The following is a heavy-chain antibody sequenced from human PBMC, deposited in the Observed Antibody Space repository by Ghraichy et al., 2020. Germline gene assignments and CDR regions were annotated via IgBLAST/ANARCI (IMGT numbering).Heavy chain of an antibody. D-gene: IGHD1-26*01. Sequence: SETLSLTCTVSGGSISSGDYYWSWIRQPPGKGLEWIGYIYYSGSTYYNPSLKSRVTISVDTSKNQFSLKLSSVTAADTAVYYCARDADGTYGMDVWGQGTTVTVSS. V-gene: IGHV4-30-4*01. CDR1: GGSISSGDYY. J-gene: IGHJ6*02. CDR2: IYYSGST. CDR3: ARDADGTYGMDV.